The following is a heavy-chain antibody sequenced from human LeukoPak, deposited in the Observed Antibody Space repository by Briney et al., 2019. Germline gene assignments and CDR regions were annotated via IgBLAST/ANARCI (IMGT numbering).Heavy chain of an antibody. CDR2: ISASDTT. CDR3: AKSSGGDYLQYFDS. Sequence: PGGSLRLSCAASGFTFSSYAMSWVRQAPGKGLEWVSGISASDTTYYADSVKGRFTISRDNSKNTLFLQMSSLRAEDTAVYYCAKSSGGDYLQYFDSWGQGTLVTVSS. V-gene: IGHV3-23*01. D-gene: IGHD2-21*02. CDR1: GFTFSSYA. J-gene: IGHJ4*02.